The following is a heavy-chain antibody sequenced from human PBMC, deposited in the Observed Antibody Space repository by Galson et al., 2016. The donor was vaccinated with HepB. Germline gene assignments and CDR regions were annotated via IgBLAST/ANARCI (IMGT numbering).Heavy chain of an antibody. D-gene: IGHD2/OR15-2a*01. CDR2: ASMAGRRK. V-gene: IGHV3-30*03. Sequence: SLRLSCEASGFTFSGYGMHCVRQGPGKGVEWMAAASMAGRRKFYADSVTGRFTISRDNSNNMLFLQMSSLTEDDTAVYYCARRHEYCPPVGCSVDYWGQGTLVSVSS. J-gene: IGHJ4*02. CDR3: ARRHEYCPPVGCSVDY. CDR1: GFTFSGYG.